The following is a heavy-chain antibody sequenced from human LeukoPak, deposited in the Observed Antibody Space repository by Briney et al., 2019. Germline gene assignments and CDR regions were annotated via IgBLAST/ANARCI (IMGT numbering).Heavy chain of an antibody. Sequence: ASVQVSCKASGYTFTAHFIHWVRQAPGQGLEWMGQINSNNGGEKYAPKFQGRVTVLKDTSINTIYLDLTSLTSDDTAVYYCAREPYSSSSDRHEKAFDYWGQGTLVTVSS. V-gene: IGHV1-2*06. CDR3: AREPYSSSSDRHEKAFDY. J-gene: IGHJ4*02. CDR2: INSNNGGE. D-gene: IGHD6-6*01. CDR1: GYTFTAHF.